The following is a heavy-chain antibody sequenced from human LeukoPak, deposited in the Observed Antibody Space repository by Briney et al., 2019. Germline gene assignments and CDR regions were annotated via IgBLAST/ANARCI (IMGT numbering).Heavy chain of an antibody. J-gene: IGHJ4*02. V-gene: IGHV3-21*01. D-gene: IGHD3-9*01. CDR3: ARHPVYYDILTGYYRY. Sequence: GGSLRLSCAASGFTVSSNYMSWVRQAPGKGLEWVSSISSSSSYIYYADSVKGRFTISRDNAKNSLYLQMNSLRAEDTAVYYCARHPVYYDILTGYYRYWGQGTLVTVSS. CDR2: ISSSSSYI. CDR1: GFTVSSNY.